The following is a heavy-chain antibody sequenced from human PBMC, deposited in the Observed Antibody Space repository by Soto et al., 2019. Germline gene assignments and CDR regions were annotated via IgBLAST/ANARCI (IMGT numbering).Heavy chain of an antibody. CDR2: IYASGAT. J-gene: IGHJ4*02. V-gene: IGHV4-59*01. CDR3: ARSHSFDGSIYHYYFDF. D-gene: IGHD3-10*01. Sequence: ASETLSLTCTVSGGSISTYYWSWIRQPPGGTLEWIGHIYASGATTYNPSLESRVTMSVDMPNNEFSLELTSLTAADTAVYYCARSHSFDGSIYHYYFDFWGQGTLVTVS. CDR1: GGSISTYY.